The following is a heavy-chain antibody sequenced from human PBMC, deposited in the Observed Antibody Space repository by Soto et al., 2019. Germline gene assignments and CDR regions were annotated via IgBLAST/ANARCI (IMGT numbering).Heavy chain of an antibody. CDR2: TYYRSKWYN. CDR1: GDSVPSNSAA. Sequence: LSLTCAISGDSVPSNSAAWNWIRQSPSRGLEWLGRTYYRSKWYNDYAVSVKSRITINPDTSKNQFSLQLNSVTPEDTAVYYCAREGPPSPYIEQFFDYRGQGTLLTVSS. V-gene: IGHV6-1*01. J-gene: IGHJ4*02. D-gene: IGHD5-12*01. CDR3: AREGPPSPYIEQFFDY.